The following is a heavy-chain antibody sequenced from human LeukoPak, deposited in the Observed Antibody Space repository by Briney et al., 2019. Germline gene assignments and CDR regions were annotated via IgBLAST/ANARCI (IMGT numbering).Heavy chain of an antibody. CDR3: ARHKGAN. D-gene: IGHD3-16*01. V-gene: IGHV5-10-1*01. CDR2: IDPSDSYT. J-gene: IGHJ4*02. Sequence: GESLQISGQGSGSTFTSYWISWVRQVPGKGLEWMGRIDPSDSYTNYSPSFQGHVTISADKSISTAYLQWSSLKASDTAMYYCARHKGANWGQGTLVTVSS. CDR1: GSTFTSYW.